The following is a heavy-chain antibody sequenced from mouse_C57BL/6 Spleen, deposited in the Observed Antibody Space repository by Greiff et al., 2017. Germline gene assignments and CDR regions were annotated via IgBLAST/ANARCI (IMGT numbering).Heavy chain of an antibody. CDR3: ARRGDYPVAY. CDR1: GYTFTSYW. V-gene: IGHV1-52*01. CDR2: IDPSDSET. J-gene: IGHJ3*01. D-gene: IGHD2-4*01. Sequence: VQLQQPGAELVRPGSSVKLSCKASGYTFTSYWMHWVKQRPIQGLEWIGNIDPSDSETHYNQKFKDKATLTVDQSSSPAYMQLSSLTSEDSAVYYCARRGDYPVAYWGQGTLVTVSA.